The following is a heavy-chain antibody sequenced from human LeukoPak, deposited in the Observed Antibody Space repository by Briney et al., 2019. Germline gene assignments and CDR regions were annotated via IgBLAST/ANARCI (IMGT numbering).Heavy chain of an antibody. Sequence: SGPTLVNPTQTLTLTFTFSGFSLSTRGVGVGWIRQPPGKALEGLALIYWNDDRRYSPSLKRRVTITKDTPKNQVVLTMINMDPVDTATYYCANRRREGTVNTGFDYWGQGTLVTVSS. CDR2: IYWNDDR. J-gene: IGHJ4*02. V-gene: IGHV2-5*01. CDR3: ANRRREGTVNTGFDY. D-gene: IGHD4-17*01. CDR1: GFSLSTRGVG.